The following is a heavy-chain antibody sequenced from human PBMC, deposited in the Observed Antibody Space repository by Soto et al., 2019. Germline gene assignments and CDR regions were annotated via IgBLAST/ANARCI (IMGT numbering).Heavy chain of an antibody. D-gene: IGHD2-21*02. J-gene: IGHJ5*02. CDR1: GFTFTDYY. CDR2: ISSGGSTI. CDR3: ARVLVFYGGFDP. Sequence: QVQLVESGGGLVKPGGSLRLSCAASGFTFTDYYMSWIRQAPGKGLEWVAEISSGGSTIYYADSVKGRFTISRDNAKNSLSLQMNSLRAEDTAVYYCARVLVFYGGFDPWGQGTLVTVSS. V-gene: IGHV3-11*01.